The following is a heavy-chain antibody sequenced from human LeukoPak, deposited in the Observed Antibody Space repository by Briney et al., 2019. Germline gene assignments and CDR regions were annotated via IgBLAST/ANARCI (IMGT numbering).Heavy chain of an antibody. CDR2: IRCDGSSK. CDR1: GFTFSSYG. Sequence: GGSLRLSCSASGFTFSSYGMHWVRQAPGKGLEWVSVIRCDGSSKYYADSVKGRFTISRDNSKNTLYLQMNSLRAGDTAVYYCVREWLGELLYIFDYRGPGNLVTVSS. D-gene: IGHD3-10*01. V-gene: IGHV3-33*01. CDR3: VREWLGELLYIFDY. J-gene: IGHJ4*02.